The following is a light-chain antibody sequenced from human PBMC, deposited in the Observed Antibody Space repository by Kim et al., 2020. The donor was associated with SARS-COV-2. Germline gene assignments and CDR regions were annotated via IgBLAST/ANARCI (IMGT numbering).Light chain of an antibody. J-gene: IGKJ1*01. CDR3: QQYASLPGT. CDR1: QSISGNH. V-gene: IGKV3-20*01. Sequence: SPGERATLSCWASQSISGNHLAWYQQKPGQAPRLLIYAASSRATGIPDRFSGRGSGTDFTLTISRLEPEDFAVYYCQQYASLPGTFGQGTKVDIK. CDR2: AAS.